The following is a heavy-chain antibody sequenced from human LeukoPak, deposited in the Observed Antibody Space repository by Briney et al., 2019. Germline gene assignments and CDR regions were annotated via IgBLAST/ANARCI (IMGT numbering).Heavy chain of an antibody. CDR2: ISSSSYI. D-gene: IGHD5-18*01. CDR1: GFIFSNYS. V-gene: IGHV3-21*01. J-gene: IGHJ4*02. Sequence: GGSLRLSCAASGFIFSNYSMNWVRQAPGKGLEWVSSISSSSYIYYADSVKGRFTISRDNAKNSLYLQMNSLRAEDTAVYYCAREGDTAMVTVDYWGQGTLVTVSS. CDR3: AREGDTAMVTVDY.